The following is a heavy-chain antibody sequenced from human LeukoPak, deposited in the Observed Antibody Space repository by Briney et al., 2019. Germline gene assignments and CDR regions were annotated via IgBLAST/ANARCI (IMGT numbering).Heavy chain of an antibody. V-gene: IGHV3-21*01. D-gene: IGHD1-26*01. CDR3: AREGWDLNALDI. CDR2: ISSIGGST. Sequence: GGSLRLSCAASGFTFSSYSMSWVRQAPGKGLEWVSGISSIGGSTVYADSVQGRFTISRDNAKNSLYLQMDSLRVEDTAVYYAREGWDLNALDIWGQGTMVTVSP. CDR1: GFTFSSYS. J-gene: IGHJ3*02.